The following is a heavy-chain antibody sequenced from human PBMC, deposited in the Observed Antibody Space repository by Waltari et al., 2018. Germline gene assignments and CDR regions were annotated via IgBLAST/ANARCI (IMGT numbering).Heavy chain of an antibody. CDR1: GFLFDNYG. V-gene: IGHV3-30*18. Sequence: QVQVVESGGGVVQPGRSLRLSCTASGFLFDNYGMHWVRQTPGKGLEWVAVIWHDGRNEDYADSGKGRFIGSRDNSKKTLYLQMNSLRTEDTAIYYCAKNPDRRLYHYYMDVWGKGTTVIVSS. CDR3: AKNPDRRLYHYYMDV. D-gene: IGHD2-15*01. CDR2: IWHDGRNE. J-gene: IGHJ6*03.